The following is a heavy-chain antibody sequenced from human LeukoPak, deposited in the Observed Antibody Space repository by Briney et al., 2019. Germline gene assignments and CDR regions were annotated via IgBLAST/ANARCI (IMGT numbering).Heavy chain of an antibody. Sequence: GVSLRLSCAASGFTFDDYGMSWVRQAPGKGLEWVSGINWNGGSTGYADSVKGRFTISRDNAKNSLYLQMNSLRAEDTALYYCARANGYSSSYGYWGQGTLVTVSS. CDR3: ARANGYSSSYGY. J-gene: IGHJ4*02. CDR1: GFTFDDYG. D-gene: IGHD6-6*01. CDR2: INWNGGST. V-gene: IGHV3-20*04.